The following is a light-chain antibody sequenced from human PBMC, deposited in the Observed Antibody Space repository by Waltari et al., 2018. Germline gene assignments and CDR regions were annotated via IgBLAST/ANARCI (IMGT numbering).Light chain of an antibody. CDR1: RSDVGSYNL. V-gene: IGLV2-23*02. CDR3: CSYAGSDVV. Sequence: QSALTQPASVSGSPGPSITIACTGTRSDVGSYNLVFWYQHHPGKAPKLMIYEVSKRPSGVSNRFSGSKSGNTASLTISVLQAEDEADYYCCSYAGSDVVFGGGTKLTVL. CDR2: EVS. J-gene: IGLJ2*01.